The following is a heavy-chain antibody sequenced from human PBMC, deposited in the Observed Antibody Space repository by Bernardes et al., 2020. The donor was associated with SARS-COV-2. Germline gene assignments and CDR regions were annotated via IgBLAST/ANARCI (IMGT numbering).Heavy chain of an antibody. CDR3: ATGGFGGSAPGMDA. CDR2: ITPDGTKG. J-gene: IGHJ6*02. V-gene: IGHV3-74*01. CDR1: GFTFSSYW. D-gene: IGHD3-10*01. Sequence: GGSLRLSCKASGFTFSSYWMHWGRQVPGKGRVWVSRITPDGTKGDYADSVKGRFTISRDNARNTLSLQMNSLRAEDTGVYYCATGGFGGSAPGMDAWGQGTTVTVSS.